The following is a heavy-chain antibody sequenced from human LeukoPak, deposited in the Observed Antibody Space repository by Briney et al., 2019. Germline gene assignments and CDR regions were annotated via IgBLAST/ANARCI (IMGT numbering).Heavy chain of an antibody. CDR3: AKHGGSWTFDY. D-gene: IGHD6-13*01. V-gene: IGHV4-61*05. J-gene: IGHJ4*02. Sequence: PSETLSLTCTVSGGSISSSNYWWGWIRQPPGKGVEWIGFLYDSGSTNYNPSLKSRVTISVDTSKNQFSLNLSSVTAADTAVYYCAKHGGSWTFDYWGQGTLVTVSS. CDR2: LYDSGST. CDR1: GGSISSSNYW.